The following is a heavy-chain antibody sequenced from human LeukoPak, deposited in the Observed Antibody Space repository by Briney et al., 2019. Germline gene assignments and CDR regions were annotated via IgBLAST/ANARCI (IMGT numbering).Heavy chain of an antibody. CDR3: ARIRKSDVLMVYRFDY. V-gene: IGHV1-2*02. D-gene: IGHD2-8*01. CDR1: GYTFTGYY. CDR2: INPNSGGT. J-gene: IGHJ4*02. Sequence: ASVKVSCKASGYTFTGYYMHWVRQAPGQGLEWMGWINPNSGGTNYAQKFQGRVTMTRDTSISTAYMELSRLRSDDTAVYYCARIRKSDVLMVYRFDYWGQGTLVTVSS.